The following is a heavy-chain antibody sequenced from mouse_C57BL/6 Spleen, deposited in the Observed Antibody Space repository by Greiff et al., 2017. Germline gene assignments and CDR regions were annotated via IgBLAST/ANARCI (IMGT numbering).Heavy chain of an antibody. CDR2: ISDGGSYT. V-gene: IGHV5-4*01. CDR1: GFTFSSYA. D-gene: IGHD1-2*01. J-gene: IGHJ2*01. Sequence: EVQLVESGGGLVKPGGSLKLSCAASGFTFSSYAMSWVRQTPEKRLEWVATISDGGSYTYYPDNVKGRFTISRDNAKNNLYLQMGHLKSEDSAMYYCARGLDLRTFDYWGQGTTLTVSS. CDR3: ARGLDLRTFDY.